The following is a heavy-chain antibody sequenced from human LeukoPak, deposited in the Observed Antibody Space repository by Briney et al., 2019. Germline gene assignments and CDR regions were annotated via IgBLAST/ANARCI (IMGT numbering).Heavy chain of an antibody. Sequence: GESLKIAYKGSGYSFTSYWIGWVRQMPGKGLEWMAMIYPGDSDTRYSPSFQGQVTISHDKSITTAYLQWSSLKASDTAMYYCARLLRDYSSSRKGGYFDHWGQGTLVTVSS. D-gene: IGHD6-13*01. CDR3: ARLLRDYSSSRKGGYFDH. CDR2: IYPGDSDT. V-gene: IGHV5-51*01. CDR1: GYSFTSYW. J-gene: IGHJ4*02.